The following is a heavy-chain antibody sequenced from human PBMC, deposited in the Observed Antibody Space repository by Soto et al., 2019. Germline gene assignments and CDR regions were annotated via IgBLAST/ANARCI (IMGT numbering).Heavy chain of an antibody. CDR1: GFTFSNAW. J-gene: IGHJ4*02. Sequence: PGGSLRLSCAASGFTFSNAWMSWVRQAPGKGLEWVGRIKSKTDGGTTDYAAPVKGRFTISRDDSKNTLYLQMNSLKTEDTAVYYCTTDTVSSGSDFDYWGQGTLVTVSS. CDR2: IKSKTDGGTT. D-gene: IGHD3-22*01. CDR3: TTDTVSSGSDFDY. V-gene: IGHV3-15*01.